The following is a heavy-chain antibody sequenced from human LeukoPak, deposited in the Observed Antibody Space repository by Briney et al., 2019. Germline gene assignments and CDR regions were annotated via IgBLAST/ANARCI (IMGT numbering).Heavy chain of an antibody. J-gene: IGHJ6*03. CDR1: GGSISSSSYY. V-gene: IGHV4-39*01. CDR3: ARALFDYYYYDMDV. CDR2: IYYSGST. D-gene: IGHD3-3*01. Sequence: SETLSLTCTVSGGSISSSSYYWGWLRQPPGKGLVWLGSIYYSGSTYYNPSLKSRVTISVDTSKNQFSLKLSSVAAADTAVYDCARALFDYYYYDMDVWGKGTTVTVSS.